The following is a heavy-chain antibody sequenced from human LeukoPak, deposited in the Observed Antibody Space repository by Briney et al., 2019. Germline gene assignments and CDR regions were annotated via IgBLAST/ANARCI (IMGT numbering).Heavy chain of an antibody. D-gene: IGHD3-22*01. CDR1: GYTFTSYG. Sequence: ASVKVSCKASGYTFTSYGISWVRQAPGQGLDWMGLSSAYNGNTNYAQKLQGRVTMTTDTSTSTDYMELRSLRSNDTAVYYCARDYYDSSGYYYFDYWGQGTLATVSS. CDR3: ARDYYDSSGYYYFDY. J-gene: IGHJ4*02. CDR2: SSAYNGNT. V-gene: IGHV1-18*01.